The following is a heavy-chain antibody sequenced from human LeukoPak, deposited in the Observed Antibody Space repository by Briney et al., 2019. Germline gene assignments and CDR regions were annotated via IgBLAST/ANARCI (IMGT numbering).Heavy chain of an antibody. CDR2: ISGSGGST. CDR3: AKSSTHHYYDSSGYLDY. J-gene: IGHJ4*02. D-gene: IGHD3-22*01. Sequence: GGSLRLSCAASGFTFSSYAMSWVRQAPVKGLEWVSAISGSGGSTYYADSVKGRFTISRDNSKNTLYLQMNSLRAEDTAVYYCAKSSTHHYYDSSGYLDYWGQGTLVTVSS. CDR1: GFTFSSYA. V-gene: IGHV3-23*01.